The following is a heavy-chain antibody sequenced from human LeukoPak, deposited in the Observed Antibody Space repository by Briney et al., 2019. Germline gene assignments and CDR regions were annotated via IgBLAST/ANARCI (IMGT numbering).Heavy chain of an antibody. CDR2: ISYDGSNK. J-gene: IGHJ4*02. Sequence: GGSLRLSCAASGFTFSSYDIQWVRQAPDKGLEWVAVISYDGSNKYYADSVKGRFTISRDNSKNTLYLQMNSLRAEDTAVYYCAKVYSSGWYGYFDYWGQGTLVTVSS. CDR3: AKVYSSGWYGYFDY. V-gene: IGHV3-30*18. CDR1: GFTFSSYD. D-gene: IGHD6-19*01.